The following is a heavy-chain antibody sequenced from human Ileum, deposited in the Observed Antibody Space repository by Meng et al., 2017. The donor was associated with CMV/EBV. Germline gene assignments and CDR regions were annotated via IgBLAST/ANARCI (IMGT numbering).Heavy chain of an antibody. CDR1: GFTFDDYT. Sequence: GESLKISCAASGFTFDDYTMHWVRQVPGKGLEWVSLISWDGGRAYYAESVKGRFTISRDNARHSLYLQMNSLMAEDTALYFCVKDNGPSDHYYGLDVWGQGTSVTVSS. V-gene: IGHV3-43*01. CDR3: VKDNGPSDHYYGLDV. CDR2: ISWDGGRA. D-gene: IGHD3-10*01. J-gene: IGHJ6*02.